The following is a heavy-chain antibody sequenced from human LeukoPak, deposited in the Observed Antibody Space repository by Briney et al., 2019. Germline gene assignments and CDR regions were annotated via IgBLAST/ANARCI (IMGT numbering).Heavy chain of an antibody. CDR1: GFTFSSYG. Sequence: PGGSLRLSCAASGFTFSSYGMGWVRQAPGKGLEWVSGISGNGGSTYYADSVKGRFTISRDNSKNTLYLQMNSLRAEDTALYYCAKAPVTTCRGAYCYPFDYWGQGTLVTVSS. D-gene: IGHD2-21*01. CDR3: AKAPVTTCRGAYCYPFDY. V-gene: IGHV3-23*01. CDR2: ISGNGGST. J-gene: IGHJ4*02.